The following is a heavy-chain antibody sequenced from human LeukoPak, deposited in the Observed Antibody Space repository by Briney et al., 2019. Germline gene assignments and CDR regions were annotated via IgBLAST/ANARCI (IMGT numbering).Heavy chain of an antibody. J-gene: IGHJ4*02. V-gene: IGHV1-69*05. D-gene: IGHD5-18*01. CDR3: ARYGKVMDTAMVGPYYFDY. CDR1: GGTFSGYA. Sequence: GASVKVSCKASGGTFSGYAISWVRQAPGQGLEWMGGIIPIFGTANYAQKFQGRVTITTDESTSTAYMELSSLRSEDTAVYYCARYGKVMDTAMVGPYYFDYWGQGTLVTVSS. CDR2: IIPIFGTA.